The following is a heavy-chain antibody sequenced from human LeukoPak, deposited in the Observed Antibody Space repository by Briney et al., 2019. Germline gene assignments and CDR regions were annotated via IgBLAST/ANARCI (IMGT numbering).Heavy chain of an antibody. CDR2: ISSSSSYI. Sequence: GALRLSCAASGFTFSSYSMNWVRQAPGTGLEWVSSISSSSSYIYYADSVKGRFTISRDNAKNSLYLQMNSLRAEDTAVYYCASELLWFGEWYFDYWGQGTLVTVSS. CDR3: ASELLWFGEWYFDY. V-gene: IGHV3-21*01. D-gene: IGHD3-10*01. CDR1: GFTFSSYS. J-gene: IGHJ4*02.